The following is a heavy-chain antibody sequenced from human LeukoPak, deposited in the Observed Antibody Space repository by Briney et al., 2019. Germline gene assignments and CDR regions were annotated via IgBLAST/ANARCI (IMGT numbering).Heavy chain of an antibody. D-gene: IGHD4-17*01. Sequence: PGGSLRLSCVASGFTFSSYEINWVRQAPGKGLEWVSYISSSGRTIYYADSVQGRFTISRDNAKNSLYLQMNSLRAEDTAVYYCARDPGQRDYGDYTYYFDYWGQEPWSPSPQ. V-gene: IGHV3-48*03. CDR2: ISSSGRTI. CDR3: ARDPGQRDYGDYTYYFDY. CDR1: GFTFSSYE. J-gene: IGHJ4*01.